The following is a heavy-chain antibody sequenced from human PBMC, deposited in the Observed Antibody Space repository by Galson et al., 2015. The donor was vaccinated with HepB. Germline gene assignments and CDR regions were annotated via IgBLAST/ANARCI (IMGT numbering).Heavy chain of an antibody. D-gene: IGHD3-10*01. CDR2: ISAYNGNT. J-gene: IGHJ6*02. V-gene: IGHV1-18*01. CDR1: GYTFTSYG. CDR3: ARDRPLVGAIINGMDV. Sequence: SVKVSCKASGYTFTSYGISWVRQAPGQGLEWMGWISAYNGNTNYAQKFRGRVTITADESTNTSHMELSSLRSEDTAVYYCARDRPLVGAIINGMDVWGQGTHVTVSS.